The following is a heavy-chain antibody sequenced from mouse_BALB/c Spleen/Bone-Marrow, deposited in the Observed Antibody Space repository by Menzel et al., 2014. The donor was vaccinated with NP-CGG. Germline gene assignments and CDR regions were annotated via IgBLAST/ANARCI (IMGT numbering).Heavy chain of an antibody. V-gene: IGHV1-54*01. CDR3: ARSRGYDVGPFAF. Sequence: VQLVESGAELVRPGTSVKVSCKASGYAFXNYLIEWVKQRPGQGLEWIGVINPGSGSSNYNENFKGKATLTADRSSSTAYMLLSSLTSDDSAVYFCARSRGYDVGPFAFWGQGTLVTVSA. J-gene: IGHJ3*01. CDR2: INPGSGSS. CDR1: GYAFXNYL. D-gene: IGHD2-2*01.